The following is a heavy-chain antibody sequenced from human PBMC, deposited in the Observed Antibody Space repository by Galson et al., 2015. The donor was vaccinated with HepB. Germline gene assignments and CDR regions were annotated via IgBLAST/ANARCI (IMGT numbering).Heavy chain of an antibody. V-gene: IGHV1-18*04. D-gene: IGHD3-10*01. J-gene: IGHJ6*02. CDR3: AREGAYYYVSGTDLPLPGGYYYYGMDV. CDR1: GYTFTTYG. CDR2: ISAYNGNT. Sequence: SVKVSCKASGYTFTTYGISWVRQAPGQGLEWMGWISAYNGNTNYAQKLQGRVTMTTDTSTSTAYMELRSLRSDDTAVYYCAREGAYYYVSGTDLPLPGGYYYYGMDVWGQGTTVTVSS.